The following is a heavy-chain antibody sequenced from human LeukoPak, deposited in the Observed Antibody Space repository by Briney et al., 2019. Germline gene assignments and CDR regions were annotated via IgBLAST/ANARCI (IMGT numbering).Heavy chain of an antibody. CDR2: INGGGNTT. CDR3: TKELHVAVAVADYYYFYMDV. V-gene: IGHV3-23*01. J-gene: IGHJ6*03. Sequence: GGSLRLSCAASGFAFSSFAMGWVRQSPGKGLEWLSTINGGGNTTFYADSVKGRFTISRDNSKNALYLHMDGLRPDDTAIYYCTKELHVAVAVADYYYFYMDVWGRGTAVSVSS. CDR1: GFAFSSFA. D-gene: IGHD6-19*01.